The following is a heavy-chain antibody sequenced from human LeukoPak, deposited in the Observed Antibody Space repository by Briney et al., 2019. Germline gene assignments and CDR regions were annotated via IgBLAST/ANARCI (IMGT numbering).Heavy chain of an antibody. D-gene: IGHD2-8*02. CDR2: ISGSGGSI. Sequence: PGGSLRLSCAASGFTFSSYGMSWVRQAPGKGLEWVSAISGSGGSIYYADSVKGRFTISRDNSKSTLSLQMNSLRADDTAIYYCATYRQVLLPFESWGQGTLVTVSS. V-gene: IGHV3-23*01. J-gene: IGHJ4*02. CDR1: GFTFSSYG. CDR3: ATYRQVLLPFES.